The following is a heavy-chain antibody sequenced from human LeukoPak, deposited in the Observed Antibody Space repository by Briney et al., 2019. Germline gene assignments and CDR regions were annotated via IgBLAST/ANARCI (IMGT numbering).Heavy chain of an antibody. CDR1: GFTFSSYW. V-gene: IGHV3-7*01. J-gene: IGHJ4*02. D-gene: IGHD3-9*01. Sequence: GGSLRLSCAASGFTFSSYWMSWVRQAPGKGLEWVANIKQDGSEKYYVDSVKGRFTISRDNAKNSLYLQMNSLRAEDTAVYYCARDPGYYDILTGYYSGGHDYWGQGTLVTVSS. CDR2: IKQDGSEK. CDR3: ARDPGYYDILTGYYSGGHDY.